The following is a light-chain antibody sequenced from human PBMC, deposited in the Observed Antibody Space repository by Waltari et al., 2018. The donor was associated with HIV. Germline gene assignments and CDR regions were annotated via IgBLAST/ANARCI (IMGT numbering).Light chain of an antibody. CDR2: RND. V-gene: IGLV1-47*01. Sequence: QSVVTQPPSASGTPGQNISISCSGDISNLGGNFGYGYQQRPGTAPRLLLSRNDQRPSGVPDRFSGSKSATSASLAISGLRSEDEADYHCSTWDNSLSHWVFGGGTKVTVL. CDR1: ISNLGGNF. CDR3: STWDNSLSHWV. J-gene: IGLJ3*02.